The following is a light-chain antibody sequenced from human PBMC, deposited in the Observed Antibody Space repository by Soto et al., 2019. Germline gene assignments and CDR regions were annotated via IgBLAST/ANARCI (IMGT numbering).Light chain of an antibody. J-gene: IGKJ4*01. Sequence: IVLTQSQATLSVSPGDRATLSCRASQSVSSNLAWYQQKPGQAPRLLIYGASNRATGIPDRFSGGGSGTDFTLTISRLEPEDFAVYYCQQYDNSPLTFGGGTKVDIK. CDR2: GAS. V-gene: IGKV3-20*01. CDR1: QSVSSN. CDR3: QQYDNSPLT.